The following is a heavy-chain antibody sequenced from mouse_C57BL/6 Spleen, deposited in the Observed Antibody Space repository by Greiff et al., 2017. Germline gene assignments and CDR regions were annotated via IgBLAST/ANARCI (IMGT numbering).Heavy chain of an antibody. CDR1: GYAFSSSW. CDR3: AREGYYYGSSWGAY. J-gene: IGHJ3*01. D-gene: IGHD1-1*01. V-gene: IGHV1-82*01. Sequence: VQRVESGPELVKPGASVKISCKASGYAFSSSWMNWVKQRPGKGLEWIGRIYPGDGDTNYNGKFKGKATLTADKSSSTAYMQLSSLTSEDSAVYFCAREGYYYGSSWGAYWGQGTLVTVSA. CDR2: IYPGDGDT.